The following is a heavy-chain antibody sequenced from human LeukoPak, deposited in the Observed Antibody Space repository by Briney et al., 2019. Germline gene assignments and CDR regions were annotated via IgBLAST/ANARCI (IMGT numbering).Heavy chain of an antibody. CDR1: GFTFSSYE. CDR2: ISSSGSTI. Sequence: GGSLRLSCAASGFTFSSYEMNWVRQAPGKGLEWVSYISSSGSTIYYADSVKGRFTISRDNAKNSLYLQMNSLRAEDTAVYYCARAGYYGSGSYYPYFDYWAREPWSPSPQ. J-gene: IGHJ4*02. V-gene: IGHV3-48*03. CDR3: ARAGYYGSGSYYPYFDY. D-gene: IGHD3-10*01.